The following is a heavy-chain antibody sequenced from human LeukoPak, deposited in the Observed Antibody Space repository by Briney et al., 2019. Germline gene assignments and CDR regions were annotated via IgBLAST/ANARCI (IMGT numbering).Heavy chain of an antibody. CDR1: GFTFSNYW. CDR3: ARLYGYYFDY. D-gene: IGHD4-17*01. CDR2: IKQDGSEK. J-gene: IGHJ4*02. Sequence: GGSLRLSCAASGFTFSNYWMSWVRQAPGKGLEWVANIKQDGSEKYYVDSVKGRFTISRDNANNSLYLQVNSLRAEDTAMYYCARLYGYYFDYWGQGTLVTVSS. V-gene: IGHV3-7*03.